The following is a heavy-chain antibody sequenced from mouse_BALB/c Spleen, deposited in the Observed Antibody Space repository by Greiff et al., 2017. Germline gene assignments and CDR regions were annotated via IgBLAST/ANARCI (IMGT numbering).Heavy chain of an antibody. CDR3: ARPIYYDYDEGFAY. D-gene: IGHD2-4*01. J-gene: IGHJ3*01. V-gene: IGHV1-80*01. CDR1: GYAFSSYW. Sequence: QVQLQQSGAELVRPGSSVKISCKASGYAFSSYWMNWVKQRPGQGLEWIGQIYPGDGDTNYNGKFKGKATLTADKSSSTAYMQLSSLTSEDSAVYFCARPIYYDYDEGFAYWGQGTLVTVSA. CDR2: IYPGDGDT.